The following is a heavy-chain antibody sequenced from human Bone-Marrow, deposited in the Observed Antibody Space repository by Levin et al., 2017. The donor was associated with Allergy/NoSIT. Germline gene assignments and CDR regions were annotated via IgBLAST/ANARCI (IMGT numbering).Heavy chain of an antibody. V-gene: IGHV2-5*02. Sequence: SGPTLVKPTQTLTLTCTCSGFSVNADGVGVGWIRQSPEETLEWLALIFWDDDKRYSLSVKNRVDITKDTSKNQVLLIMTNVDPVDTATYFCAHSQRRPGCSGGDGYYFDFWGQGALVTVSS. CDR1: GFSVNADGVG. J-gene: IGHJ4*02. CDR3: AHSQRRPGCSGGDGYYFDF. D-gene: IGHD2-21*02. CDR2: IFWDDDK.